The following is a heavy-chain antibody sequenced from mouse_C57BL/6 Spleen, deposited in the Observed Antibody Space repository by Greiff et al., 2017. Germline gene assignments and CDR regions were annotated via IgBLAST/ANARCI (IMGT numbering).Heavy chain of an antibody. CDR2: IDPSDSYT. V-gene: IGHV1-59*01. CDR3: ARRMGYSKDYAMGY. J-gene: IGHJ4*01. D-gene: IGHD2-5*01. CDR1: GYTFTSYW. Sequence: QVQLQQPGAELVRPGTSVKLSCKASGYTFTSYWMHWVKQRPGQGLEWIGVIDPSDSYTNYNQKFKGKATLTVDTSSSTAYMQLSSLTSEDSAVYYCARRMGYSKDYAMGYWGQGTSVTVSS.